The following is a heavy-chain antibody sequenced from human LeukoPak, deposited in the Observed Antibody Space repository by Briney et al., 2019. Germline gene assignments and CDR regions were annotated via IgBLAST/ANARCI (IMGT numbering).Heavy chain of an antibody. CDR1: GSTFRSYW. CDR2: INSDGSST. Sequence: AGGSLRLSCAASGSTFRSYWMHWVRQAPGKGLVWVSRINSDGSSTSYADSVKGRFTISRDNAKNTLYLQMNSLRAADTAVYFCARDDYSDSPTYYNGMDVWGQGTAVTVSS. J-gene: IGHJ6*02. CDR3: ARDDYSDSPTYYNGMDV. V-gene: IGHV3-74*01. D-gene: IGHD4/OR15-4a*01.